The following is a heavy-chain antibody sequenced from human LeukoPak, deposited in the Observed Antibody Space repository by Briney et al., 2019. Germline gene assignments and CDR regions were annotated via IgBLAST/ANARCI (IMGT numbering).Heavy chain of an antibody. CDR2: INPNSGGT. J-gene: IGHJ4*02. CDR3: ARGRIAAAGIYGY. V-gene: IGHV1-2*02. Sequence: ASVKVSCKASGYTFTGYYMHWVRQAPGQGLEWMGWINPNSGGTNYAQKFQGRVTMTRNTSISTAYMELSSLRSEDTAVYYCARGRIAAAGIYGYWGQGSLVTVSS. CDR1: GYTFTGYY. D-gene: IGHD6-13*01.